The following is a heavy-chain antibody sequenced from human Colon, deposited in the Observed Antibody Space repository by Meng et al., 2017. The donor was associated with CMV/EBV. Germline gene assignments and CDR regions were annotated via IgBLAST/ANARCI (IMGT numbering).Heavy chain of an antibody. V-gene: IGHV3-53*01. CDR2: IYSGGRT. CDR1: GFTVSSNY. J-gene: IGHJ6*02. Sequence: GGSLRLSCVASGFTVSSNYMGWVRQAPGKGLEWVSLIYSGGRTYYADSVEGRFTISRDNSKNTVYLQMNSLRAEDTAVYYCARDSLIWFADEDSKYHYYGMDVWGQGTTVTVSS. CDR3: ARDSLIWFADEDSKYHYYGMDV. D-gene: IGHD3-10*01.